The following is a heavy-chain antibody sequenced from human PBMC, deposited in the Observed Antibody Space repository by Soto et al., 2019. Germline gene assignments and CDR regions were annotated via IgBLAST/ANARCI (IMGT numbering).Heavy chain of an antibody. CDR3: AGWDISNX. J-gene: IGHJ4*02. Sequence: PGGSLRLSCVGSGSTFSNYWMNWVRQTPGKGLEGVSNINADGSAKAYVYSVKGRVTVSRDNAKNSLYLQMKSLIAEDTAVYFCAGWDISNXWGQGTLVTVSX. D-gene: IGHD2-15*01. CDR1: GSTFSNYW. CDR2: INADGSAK. V-gene: IGHV3-7*01.